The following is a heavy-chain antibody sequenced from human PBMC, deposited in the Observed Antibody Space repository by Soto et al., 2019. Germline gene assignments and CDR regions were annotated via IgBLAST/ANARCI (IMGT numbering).Heavy chain of an antibody. CDR1: GFTFTSSA. V-gene: IGHV1-58*01. Sequence: SVKVSCKASGFTFTSSAVQWVRQARGQRLEWIGWIVVGSGNTNYAQKFQERVTITRDMSTSTAYMELSSLRPEDTAVYYCAADFLSTTGTLPFDYWGQGTLVTVSS. J-gene: IGHJ4*02. CDR3: AADFLSTTGTLPFDY. D-gene: IGHD1-1*01. CDR2: IVVGSGNT.